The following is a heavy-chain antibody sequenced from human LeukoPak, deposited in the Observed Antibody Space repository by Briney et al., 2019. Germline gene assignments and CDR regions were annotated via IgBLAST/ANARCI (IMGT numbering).Heavy chain of an antibody. CDR2: IIPIFGTA. CDR1: GGTFSSYA. D-gene: IGHD3-16*01. J-gene: IGHJ5*02. CDR3: ARDKEITGGWFDP. V-gene: IGHV1-69*05. Sequence: SVKVSCKASGGTFSSYAISWVRQAPGQGLEWMGGIIPIFGTANYAQKFQGRVTITTDESTSTAYVELSSLRSEDTAVYYCARDKEITGGWFDPWGQGTLVTVSS.